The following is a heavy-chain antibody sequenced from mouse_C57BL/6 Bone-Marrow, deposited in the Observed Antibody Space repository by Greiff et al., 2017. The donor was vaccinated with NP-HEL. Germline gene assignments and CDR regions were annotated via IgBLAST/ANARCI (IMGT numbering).Heavy chain of an antibody. J-gene: IGHJ2*01. V-gene: IGHV1-50*01. CDR1: GYTFTSYW. D-gene: IGHD1-1*01. CDR3: ARDYYGSSYVGY. CDR2: IDPSDSYT. Sequence: QVQLQQPGAELVKPGASVKLSCKASGYTFTSYWMQWVKQRPGQGLEWIGEIDPSDSYTNYNQKFKGKATLTVDTSSSTAYMQLSGLTSEDSAVYYCARDYYGSSYVGYWGQGTTLTVSS.